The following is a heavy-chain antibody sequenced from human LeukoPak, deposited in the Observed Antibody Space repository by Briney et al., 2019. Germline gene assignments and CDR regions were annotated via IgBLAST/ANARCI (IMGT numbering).Heavy chain of an antibody. V-gene: IGHV4-59*12. CDR3: ARGRGYCSSTSCYAKRKYNWFDP. J-gene: IGHJ5*02. CDR2: ISYSGST. Sequence: SETLSLTCTVSGGSISSYYWSWIRQSPGKGLEWIGYISYSGSTNYNPSLKSRVTISVDTSKNQFSLKLSSVTAADTAVYYCARGRGYCSSTSCYAKRKYNWFDPWGQGTLVTVSS. D-gene: IGHD2-2*01. CDR1: GGSISSYY.